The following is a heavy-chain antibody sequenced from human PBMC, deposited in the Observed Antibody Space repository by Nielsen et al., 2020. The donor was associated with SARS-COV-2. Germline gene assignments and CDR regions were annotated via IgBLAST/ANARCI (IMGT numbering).Heavy chain of an antibody. CDR3: ARLNYDILTKYYYYGMDV. Sequence: GESLKISCKGSGYSFTSYWISWVRQMPGKGLAWMGRIDPSDSYTNYSPSFQGHVTISADKSISTAYLQWSSLKASDTAMYYCARLNYDILTKYYYYGMDVWGQGTTVTVSS. CDR1: GYSFTSYW. CDR2: IDPSDSYT. V-gene: IGHV5-10-1*01. J-gene: IGHJ6*02. D-gene: IGHD3-9*01.